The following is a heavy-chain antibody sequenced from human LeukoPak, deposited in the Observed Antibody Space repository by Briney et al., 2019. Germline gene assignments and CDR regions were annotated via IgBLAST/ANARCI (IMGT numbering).Heavy chain of an antibody. J-gene: IGHJ4*02. CDR1: GFTFSSYA. Sequence: GGSLRLSCAASGFTFSSYAMSWVRQAPGKGLEWVSAISGSGGSTYFADSVKGRFTISRHNSKNTLYLQMNSLRAEDTAVYYCAHISSSWPDYWGQGTLVTVSS. CDR2: ISGSGGST. D-gene: IGHD6-13*01. CDR3: AHISSSWPDY. V-gene: IGHV3-23*01.